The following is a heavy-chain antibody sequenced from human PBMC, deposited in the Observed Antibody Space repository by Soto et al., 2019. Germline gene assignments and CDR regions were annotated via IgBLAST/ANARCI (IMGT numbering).Heavy chain of an antibody. CDR2: ISAYNGNT. J-gene: IGHJ5*02. CDR3: ARGKSGSAP. V-gene: IGHV1-18*01. D-gene: IGHD3-10*01. Sequence: QVQLVQSGAEVKKPGASVKVSCKASGYTFTSYGISWVRQAPGQGLEWMGWISAYNGNTNYAQKLQGRVTMTTDTPTSAANVELRSRRSDDPAVYCCARGKSGSAPGVQEPLVTVSP. CDR1: GYTFTSYG.